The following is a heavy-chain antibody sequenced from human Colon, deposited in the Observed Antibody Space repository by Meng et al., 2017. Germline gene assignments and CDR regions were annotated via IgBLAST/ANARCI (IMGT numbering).Heavy chain of an antibody. CDR2: IYYSGNT. Sequence: QVQLQEPGQGLVMLAATLSLPFTGTGGSVSSGSYYWSWLRLPPGQGLELIGYIYYSGNTNYNPALKSRVTISADTSKNQFSLKLTSVTAADTAVYYCAREAGGTASYDYWGQGTLVTVSS. V-gene: IGHV4-61*01. D-gene: IGHD5-18*01. CDR3: AREAGGTASYDY. J-gene: IGHJ4*02. CDR1: GGSVSSGSYY.